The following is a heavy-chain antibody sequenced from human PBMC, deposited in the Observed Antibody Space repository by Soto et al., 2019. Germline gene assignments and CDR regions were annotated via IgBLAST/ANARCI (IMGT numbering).Heavy chain of an antibody. J-gene: IGHJ4*02. D-gene: IGHD3-10*01. CDR3: ARGPGASGTYHYFFDY. CDR1: GGSLSSYW. CDR2: IYYTGST. V-gene: IGHV4-59*01. Sequence: SETLSLTCTVSGGSLSSYWWSWIRQPPGKGLEWIGYIYYTGSTNYNPSLKSRVTISLDASKNQFSLKLNSATAADTAVYYCARGPGASGTYHYFFDYWGQGALVTVSS.